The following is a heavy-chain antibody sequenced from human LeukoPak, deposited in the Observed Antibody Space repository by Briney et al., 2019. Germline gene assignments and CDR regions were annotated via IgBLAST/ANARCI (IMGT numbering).Heavy chain of an antibody. V-gene: IGHV3-23*01. D-gene: IGHD3-10*01. J-gene: IGHJ4*02. CDR2: ISASGGTK. Sequence: GGSLRLSGAAAGFMFSNYIMYWVQPPPGKGLELVSVISASGGTKDYADTVKGRFTISRDNSKNTLYLQMNNLRAEDTALYYWAKGGRGTYYSDSWGQGTLVSVSS. CDR3: AKGGRGTYYSDS. CDR1: GFMFSNYI.